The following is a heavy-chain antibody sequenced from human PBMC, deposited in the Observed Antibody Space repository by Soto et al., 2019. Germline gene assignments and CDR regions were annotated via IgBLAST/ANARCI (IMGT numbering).Heavy chain of an antibody. CDR1: GGTFSSYA. CDR3: ARGFFGVVIESGMDV. CDR2: IIPIFGTA. V-gene: IGHV1-69*13. Sequence: ASVKVSCKASGGTFSSYAISWVRQAPGQGLEWMGGIIPIFGTANYAQKFQGRVTITADESTSTAYMELSSLRSEDTAVYYCARGFFGVVIESGMDVWGQGTTVTVSS. J-gene: IGHJ6*02. D-gene: IGHD3-3*01.